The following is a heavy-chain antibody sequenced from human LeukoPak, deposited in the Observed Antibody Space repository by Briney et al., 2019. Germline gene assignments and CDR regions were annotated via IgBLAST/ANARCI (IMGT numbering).Heavy chain of an antibody. J-gene: IGHJ4*02. Sequence: PSETLSLTCTVSGGAISNYYRSWIRQPPGKGLEWIGYIYSSGSTNYNPSLKSRVTISVDTSKNQLSLRLNSVTAADAAVYYCARAHRSSWYMNLWGQGRQVTVS. CDR1: GGAISNYY. CDR2: IYSSGST. D-gene: IGHD6-13*01. CDR3: ARAHRSSWYMNL. V-gene: IGHV4-59*01.